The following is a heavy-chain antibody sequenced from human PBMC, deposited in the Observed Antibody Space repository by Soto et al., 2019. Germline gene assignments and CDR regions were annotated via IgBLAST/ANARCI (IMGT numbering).Heavy chain of an antibody. CDR1: GDSISSSNYY. CDR2: IYYSGST. D-gene: IGHD2-8*01. CDR3: ARFNNGFTY. J-gene: IGHJ4*02. Sequence: PSETLSLTCTVSGDSISSSNYYWGWIRQSPGKGLEWIGNIYYSGSTYYNPSLKSRVTISVDTSKKQFSLKLNSVTAADTAVYYCARFNNGFTYWGQGTLVTVSS. V-gene: IGHV4-39*01.